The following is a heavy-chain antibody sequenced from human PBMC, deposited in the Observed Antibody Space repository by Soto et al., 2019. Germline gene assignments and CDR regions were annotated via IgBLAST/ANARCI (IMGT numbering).Heavy chain of an antibody. Sequence: SETLSLTCTVSGGSISSSSYYWGWIRQPPGKGLEWIGSIYYSGSTYYNPSLKSRVTISVDTSKNQFSLKLSSVTAADTAVYYCARQGYIVVVTAILSDLWFDPWGQGTLVTVSS. CDR3: ARQGYIVVVTAILSDLWFDP. CDR2: IYYSGST. J-gene: IGHJ5*02. CDR1: GGSISSSSYY. D-gene: IGHD2-21*02. V-gene: IGHV4-39*01.